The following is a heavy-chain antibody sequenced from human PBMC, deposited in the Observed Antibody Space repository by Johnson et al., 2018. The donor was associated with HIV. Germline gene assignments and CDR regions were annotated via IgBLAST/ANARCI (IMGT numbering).Heavy chain of an antibody. V-gene: IGHV3-13*01. J-gene: IGHJ3*02. CDR1: GFTFSNYD. Sequence: VQLVESGGGWIQPGGSLRLSCAASGFTFSNYDMHWVRQATGKGLEWVSGIGTAGDTYYPGPVKGRFTISRENAKNSLYLQMNSLRAGDTAVYYCAKGTSEGRVNAFEIWGQGTMVTVSS. D-gene: IGHD3-10*01. CDR3: AKGTSEGRVNAFEI. CDR2: IGTAGDT.